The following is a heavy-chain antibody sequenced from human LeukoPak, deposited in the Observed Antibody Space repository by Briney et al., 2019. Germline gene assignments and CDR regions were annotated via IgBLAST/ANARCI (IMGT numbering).Heavy chain of an antibody. Sequence: GGSLGLSCAASGFTFNTYAMSWVRQAPGKGLEWVSAISDSGGSAYYADSVKGRFTISRDNSKNTLYLQMNSLRAEDTAVYYCAKPYSSSDDDWFDPWGQGTLVTVSS. D-gene: IGHD6-13*01. V-gene: IGHV3-23*01. J-gene: IGHJ5*02. CDR2: ISDSGGSA. CDR1: GFTFNTYA. CDR3: AKPYSSSDDDWFDP.